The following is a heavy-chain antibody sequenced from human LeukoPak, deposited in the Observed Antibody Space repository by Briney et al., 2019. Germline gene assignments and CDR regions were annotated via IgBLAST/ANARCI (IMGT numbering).Heavy chain of an antibody. J-gene: IGHJ4*02. CDR1: GFTFSSYA. CDR2: ISGSGGST. Sequence: GGSLRLSCAASGFTFSSYAMSWVRQAPGKGLEWVSAISGSGGSTYYADSVKGRFTISRDNSKNTLYLQMNSLRAEDTAVYYCARPRNNYDSSGYSALDYWGQGTLVTVSS. V-gene: IGHV3-23*01. D-gene: IGHD3-22*01. CDR3: ARPRNNYDSSGYSALDY.